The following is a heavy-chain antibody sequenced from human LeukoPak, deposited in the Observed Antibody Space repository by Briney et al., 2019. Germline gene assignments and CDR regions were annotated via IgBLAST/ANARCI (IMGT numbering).Heavy chain of an antibody. J-gene: IGHJ4*02. V-gene: IGHV4-34*01. D-gene: IGHD6-19*01. CDR1: GGSFSGYY. CDR3: ARDGAWLGQSEFDY. Sequence: PSETLSLTCAVYGGSFSGYYWSWIRQPPGKGLGWIGEINHSGSTNYNPSLKSRVTISVDTSKNQFSLKLSSVTAADTAVYYCARDGAWLGQSEFDYWGQGTLVTVSS. CDR2: INHSGST.